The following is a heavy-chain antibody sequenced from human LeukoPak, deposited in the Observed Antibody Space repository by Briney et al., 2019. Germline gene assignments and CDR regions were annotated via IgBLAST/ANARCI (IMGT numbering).Heavy chain of an antibody. D-gene: IGHD2-2*01. Sequence: SVKVSCKASGGTFSSYAISWVRQAPGQGLEWMGGIIPIFGTANYAQKFQGRVTITADKSTSTAYMELSSLRPEDTAVYYCARAGCSSTSCPTEFDYWGQGTLVTVSS. CDR1: GGTFSSYA. CDR3: ARAGCSSTSCPTEFDY. J-gene: IGHJ4*02. CDR2: IIPIFGTA. V-gene: IGHV1-69*06.